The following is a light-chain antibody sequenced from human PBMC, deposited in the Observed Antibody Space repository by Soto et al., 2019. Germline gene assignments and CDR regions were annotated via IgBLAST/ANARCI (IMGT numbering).Light chain of an antibody. V-gene: IGKV3-15*01. Sequence: EIVMTQSPATLSVSPGERATLSCRASQSVRSNLAWYQHKPGQAPRLLIYGASTRATGIPARFSGSGSGTEFTLIISSLQSEDIAVYYCQQYNNWPLATFGGGTKVEIK. J-gene: IGKJ4*01. CDR2: GAS. CDR3: QQYNNWPLAT. CDR1: QSVRSN.